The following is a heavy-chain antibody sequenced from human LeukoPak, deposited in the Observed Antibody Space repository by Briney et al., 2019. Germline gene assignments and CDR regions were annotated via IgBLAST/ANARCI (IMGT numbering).Heavy chain of an antibody. Sequence: SETLSLTCTVSGGSVSSGSYYWSWIRQPPGKGLEWIGYIYYSGSTNYNPSLKSRVTISVDTSKNQFSLKLSSVTAADTAVYYCARDGAAAGPLWGQGTLVTVSS. D-gene: IGHD6-19*01. CDR1: GGSVSSGSYY. CDR2: IYYSGST. J-gene: IGHJ4*02. V-gene: IGHV4-61*01. CDR3: ARDGAAAGPL.